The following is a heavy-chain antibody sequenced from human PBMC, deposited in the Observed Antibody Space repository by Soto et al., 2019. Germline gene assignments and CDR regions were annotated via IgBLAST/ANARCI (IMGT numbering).Heavy chain of an antibody. D-gene: IGHD5-18*01. CDR1: GYNFSTYW. V-gene: IGHV5-51*01. CDR2: IYPGDSDT. J-gene: IGHJ4*02. Sequence: EVQLVQSEAEVKKPGESLTISCKGSGYNFSTYWIGWVRQMPGKGLEYMGIIYPGDSDTRYSASFQGQVTVSADKSNNITYLHWSSLKASDSAIYFCARRNPGRYGIGYHSDYWGQGTLVIISS. CDR3: ARRNPGRYGIGYHSDY.